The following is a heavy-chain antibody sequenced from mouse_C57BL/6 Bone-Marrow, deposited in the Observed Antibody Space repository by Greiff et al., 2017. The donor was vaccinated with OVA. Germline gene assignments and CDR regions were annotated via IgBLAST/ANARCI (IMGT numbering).Heavy chain of an antibody. CDR2: IDPANGNT. D-gene: IGHD1-1*01. CDR3: APMGSSLYYFDD. Sequence: EVKLMESVAELVRPGASVKLSCTASGFNIKNTYMHWVKQRPEQGLEWIGRIDPANGNTKYAPKFQGKATITADTSSNTAYLQRSILTSEDTAIYYCAPMGSSLYYFDDWGQGTTLTVSS. CDR1: GFNIKNTY. J-gene: IGHJ2*01. V-gene: IGHV14-3*01.